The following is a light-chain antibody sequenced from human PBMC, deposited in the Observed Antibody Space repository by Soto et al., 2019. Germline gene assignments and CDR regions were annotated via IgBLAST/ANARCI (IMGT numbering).Light chain of an antibody. J-gene: IGKJ1*01. V-gene: IGKV1-27*01. Sequence: DIQMTQSPSSLSASVGDRVTITCRASQGTSNYLAWYQQKPGKVPKLLIYAASTLQSVVTSRFRGSGSGTYSTITVNRLQPEDVATNYCQKYNSAPTWTFGQGTKVEIK. CDR2: AAS. CDR3: QKYNSAPTWT. CDR1: QGTSNY.